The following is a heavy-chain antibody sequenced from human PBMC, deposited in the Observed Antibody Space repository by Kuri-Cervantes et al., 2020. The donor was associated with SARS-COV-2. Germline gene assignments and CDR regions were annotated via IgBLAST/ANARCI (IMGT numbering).Heavy chain of an antibody. Sequence: SQTLSLTCAVYDGSFSGYYWSWIRQPPGKGLEWIGEINHSGSTNYNPSLKSRVTISVDTSKNQFSLKLSSVTAADTAVYYCARHSRLVDFDYWGQGTLVTVSS. V-gene: IGHV4-34*01. CDR2: INHSGST. J-gene: IGHJ4*02. CDR3: ARHSRLVDFDY. D-gene: IGHD6-19*01. CDR1: DGSFSGYY.